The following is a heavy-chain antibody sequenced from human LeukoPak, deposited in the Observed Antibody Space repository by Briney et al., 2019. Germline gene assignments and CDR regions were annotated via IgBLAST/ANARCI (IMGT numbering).Heavy chain of an antibody. CDR3: ARGTAWRNGYETHAFDI. J-gene: IGHJ3*02. V-gene: IGHV3-74*03. CDR2: INSDGSSI. CDR1: GFTFSSYW. D-gene: IGHD5-24*01. Sequence: GGSLRLSCAASGFTFSSYWMHWVRQAPGKGLMWVSRINSDGSSIKSADSVKGRFTISRDNAKNTLYLQMNSLRAEDTAVYYCARGTAWRNGYETHAFDIWGQGTMVTVSS.